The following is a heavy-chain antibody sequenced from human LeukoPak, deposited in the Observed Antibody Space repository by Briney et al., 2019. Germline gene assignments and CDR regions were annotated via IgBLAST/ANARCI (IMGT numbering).Heavy chain of an antibody. J-gene: IGHJ4*02. V-gene: IGHV3-23*01. CDR1: GFTFSSYA. D-gene: IGHD6-13*01. CDR2: IRDSGSST. CDR3: ARGSSPLGHFDY. Sequence: PGGSLRLSCAASGFTFSSYAMSWVRQAPGKGLEWVSAIRDSGSSTHYADSVKGRFTTSRDNSKNTLFLQMNSLRAEDTAVYYCARGSSPLGHFDYWGQGTLVTVSS.